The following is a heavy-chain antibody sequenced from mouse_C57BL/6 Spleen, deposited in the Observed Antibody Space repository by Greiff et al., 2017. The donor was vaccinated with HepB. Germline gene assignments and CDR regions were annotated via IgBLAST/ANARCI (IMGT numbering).Heavy chain of an antibody. CDR2: INYDGSST. CDR1: GFTFSDYY. V-gene: IGHV5-16*01. Sequence: EVKLMESEGGLVQPGSSMKLSCTASGFTFSDYYMAWVRQVPEKGLEWVANINYDGSSTYYLDSLKSRFIISRDNAKNILYLQMSSLKSEDTATYYCARQVYAMDYWGQGTSVTVSS. CDR3: ARQVYAMDY. J-gene: IGHJ4*01.